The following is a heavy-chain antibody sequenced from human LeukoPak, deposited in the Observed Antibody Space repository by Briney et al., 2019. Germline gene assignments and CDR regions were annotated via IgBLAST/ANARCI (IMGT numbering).Heavy chain of an antibody. V-gene: IGHV3-48*01. CDR2: ISSSSSTI. J-gene: IGHJ4*02. CDR3: ARISHTEKYCRDF. CDR1: GFTFSSHS. Sequence: GGSLRLSCAASGFTFSSHSMNWVRQAPGKGLEWVSYISSSSSTIYYADSVKGRFTISRDNAKNSLYLQMNSLSAEDTAVYYCARISHTEKYCRDFWGQGTLVTVSS. D-gene: IGHD6-6*01.